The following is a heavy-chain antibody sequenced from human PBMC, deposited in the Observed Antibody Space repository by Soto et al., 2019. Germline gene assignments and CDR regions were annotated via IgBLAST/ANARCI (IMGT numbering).Heavy chain of an antibody. Sequence: QVRLQQWGAGLLKPSETLSLTCAVYGASFTGYYWTWLRQSPGKGLEWIGEVSHSGTAKYNPSLKSRVAISVDTSKNQFSLKLSSVTAADTAVYYCARDSPYFNWFDPWGQGTLVTVSS. D-gene: IGHD2-21*01. CDR2: VSHSGTA. CDR3: ARDSPYFNWFDP. V-gene: IGHV4-34*01. J-gene: IGHJ5*02. CDR1: GASFTGYY.